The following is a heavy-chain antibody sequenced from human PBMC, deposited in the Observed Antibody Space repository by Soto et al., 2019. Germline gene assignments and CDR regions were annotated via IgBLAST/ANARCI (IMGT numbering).Heavy chain of an antibody. CDR1: GFTFSSYG. D-gene: IGHD3-22*01. J-gene: IGHJ3*02. V-gene: IGHV3-30*19. CDR2: IWYDGSNK. Sequence: QVQLVESGGGVVQPGRSLRLSCAASGFTFSSYGMHWVRQAPGKGLEWVAVIWYDGSNKYYADSVKGRFTISRDNSKNTLYLQMNSLRAEDTAVYYCARGDSSGYYYNHDAFDIWGQGTMVTVSS. CDR3: ARGDSSGYYYNHDAFDI.